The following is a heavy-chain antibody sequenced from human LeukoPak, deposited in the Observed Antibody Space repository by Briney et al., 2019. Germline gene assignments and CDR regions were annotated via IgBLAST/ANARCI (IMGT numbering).Heavy chain of an antibody. CDR3: ARDIVSGSGSLDY. Sequence: GSLRLSCAASRLRFSNYWMHWVRQDTGKGLVWVSRVKSDGSNISYADSVKGRFTISRDNAENMSYLQMNTLGAVDTAVYYCARDIVSGSGSLDYWGQGTLVTVSS. CDR2: VKSDGSNI. CDR1: RLRFSNYW. D-gene: IGHD3-10*01. V-gene: IGHV3-74*01. J-gene: IGHJ4*02.